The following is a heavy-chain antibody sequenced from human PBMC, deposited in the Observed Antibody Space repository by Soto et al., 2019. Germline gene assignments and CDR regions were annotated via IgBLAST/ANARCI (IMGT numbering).Heavy chain of an antibody. J-gene: IGHJ5*02. CDR3: GREGGETWDYEAS. D-gene: IGHD1-7*01. Sequence: PSETLSLTCTVSGGSLSDAGPYWSWIRQSPGKGLEWMAYISDTGNTFSDPSLKSRLTVSIDASRNQISLRSVSAADSAVYHCGREGGETWDYEASWGQGTPVTVS. CDR1: GGSLSDAGPY. CDR2: ISDTGNT. V-gene: IGHV4-30-4*01.